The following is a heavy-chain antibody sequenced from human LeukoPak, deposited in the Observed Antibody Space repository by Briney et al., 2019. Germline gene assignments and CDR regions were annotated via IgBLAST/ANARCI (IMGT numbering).Heavy chain of an antibody. V-gene: IGHV4-28*06. D-gene: IGHD3-10*01. CDR1: GYSISSSNW. J-gene: IGHJ3*02. CDR3: ASPMTFMVRGLHGIDGFDI. Sequence: SDTLSLTCAVSGYSISSSNWWGWIRQPPGKGLEWIGYIYYSGSTNYNPSLKSRVTMSVDTSKNQFSLKLSSVTALDTAVYYRASPMTFMVRGLHGIDGFDIWGQGTMVTVSS. CDR2: IYYSGST.